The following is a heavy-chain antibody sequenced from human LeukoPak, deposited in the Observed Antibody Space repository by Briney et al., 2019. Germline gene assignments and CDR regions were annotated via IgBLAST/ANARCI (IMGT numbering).Heavy chain of an antibody. J-gene: IGHJ4*02. V-gene: IGHV1-2*02. Sequence: ASVKVSCKASGYTFTGYYMHWVRQAPGQGLEWMGWINPNSGGTNYAQKFQGRVTMTRDTSISTAYMELSSLRSEDTAVYYCARTYSSSWYNYFDYWGQGTLVTVSS. CDR2: INPNSGGT. CDR3: ARTYSSSWYNYFDY. CDR1: GYTFTGYY. D-gene: IGHD6-13*01.